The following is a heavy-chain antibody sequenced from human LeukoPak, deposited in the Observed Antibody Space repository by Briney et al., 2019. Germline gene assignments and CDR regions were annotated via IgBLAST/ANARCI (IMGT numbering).Heavy chain of an antibody. CDR2: INPNSGGT. Sequence: ASVKVSCKASGYTFTGYYMHWVRQAPGQGLEWMGWINPNSGGTNYAQKFQGRVTMTTDTSTTTAYMELSSLRSEDTAVYYCARETGGEVDTAMADRGGRFDYWGQGTLVTVSS. CDR1: GYTFTGYY. D-gene: IGHD5-18*01. CDR3: ARETGGEVDTAMADRGGRFDY. J-gene: IGHJ4*02. V-gene: IGHV1-2*02.